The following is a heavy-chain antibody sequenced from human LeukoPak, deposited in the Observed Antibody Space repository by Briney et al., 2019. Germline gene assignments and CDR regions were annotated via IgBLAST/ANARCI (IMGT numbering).Heavy chain of an antibody. CDR3: ARDYSSLGDWFDS. D-gene: IGHD6-19*01. CDR2: IYSSGST. Sequence: SETLSLTCAVYGGSFSGYYWSWIRQPPGKGLEFIGRIYSSGSTNYNPSLKSRVTMSADTSKNQFSLKLRSVTAADTAMYYCARDYSSLGDWFDSWGQGILVTVSS. CDR1: GGSFSGYY. V-gene: IGHV4-59*10. J-gene: IGHJ5*01.